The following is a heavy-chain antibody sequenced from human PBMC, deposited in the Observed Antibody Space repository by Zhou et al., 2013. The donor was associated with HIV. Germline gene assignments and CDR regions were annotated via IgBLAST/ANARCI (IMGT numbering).Heavy chain of an antibody. V-gene: IGHV1-24*01. J-gene: IGHJ4*02. CDR2: FDPEDVMT. CDR1: GYTLANLA. Sequence: QVQLLQSGAEVKPPGASVKVSCKVVGYTLANLAIHWVRQPPGQGLEWMGGFDPEDVMTVYAQKFEGRVTLTQDASSDTAYMSMSGLTSDDTAVYYCATIPQLDREYSGHDCDWGSDYWGRGTRSPCPQ. D-gene: IGHD3-16*01. CDR3: ATIPQLDREYSGHDCDWGSDY.